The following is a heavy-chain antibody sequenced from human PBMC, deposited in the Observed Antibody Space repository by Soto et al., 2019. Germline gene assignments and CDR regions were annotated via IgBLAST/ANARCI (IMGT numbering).Heavy chain of an antibody. J-gene: IGHJ5*02. D-gene: IGHD1-26*01. V-gene: IGHV3-20*04. CDR2: INRNGGST. CDR3: ARSVGATNWFDP. CDR1: GSTFDDNG. Sequence: EVQLVESGGGVVRPGGSLRLSCAASGSTFDDNGMSWVRQAPGKGLEWVSGINRNGGSTGYADSVKGRFTISRDNDKNSLYLQMNSLRAEDTALYYCARSVGATNWFDPWGQGTLVTVSS.